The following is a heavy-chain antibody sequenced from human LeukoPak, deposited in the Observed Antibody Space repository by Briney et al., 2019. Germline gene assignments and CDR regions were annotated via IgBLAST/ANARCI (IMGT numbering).Heavy chain of an antibody. D-gene: IGHD3-3*01. CDR3: ARGPKFTIFGVVGDYYYMDV. J-gene: IGHJ6*03. V-gene: IGHV1-69*05. CDR2: IIPIFGTA. CDR1: GGTFSSYA. Sequence: SVKVSCKASGGTFSSYAISWVRQAPGQGLEWMGGIIPIFGTANYAQKFQGRVTITTDESTSTAYMELSSLRSEDTAVYYCARGPKFTIFGVVGDYYYMDVWGKGTTVTVSS.